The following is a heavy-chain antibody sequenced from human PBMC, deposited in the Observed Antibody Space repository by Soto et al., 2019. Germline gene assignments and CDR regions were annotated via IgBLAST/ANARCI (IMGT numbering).Heavy chain of an antibody. CDR3: AKGKSSGWYYFDY. CDR2: ISDRGDET. V-gene: IGHV3-23*01. J-gene: IGHJ4*02. D-gene: IGHD6-19*01. Sequence: EVQLLESGGGLVQPGGSLRLSCAASGFIFSNQAMCWVRQGPGKGLEWVSCISDRGDETFFLDSVKGRFAISRDNSENTVYLQVNSLRADDTAIYYCAKGKSSGWYYFDYWGQGTPVTVSS. CDR1: GFIFSNQA.